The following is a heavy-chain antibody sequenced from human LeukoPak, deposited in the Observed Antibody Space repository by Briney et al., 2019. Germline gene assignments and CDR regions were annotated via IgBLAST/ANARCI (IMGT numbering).Heavy chain of an antibody. CDR3: VKDMKIKAAGYYFDY. V-gene: IGHV3-30*18. D-gene: IGHD6-13*01. Sequence: GGSLRLSCAASGFTFSDYGMHWVRQAPGKGLEWVAEIANDGRDKKYADSVRGRFTISRDNSKNTVYLQMNSLRAEDTAVFYCVKDMKIKAAGYYFDYWGQGTLVTVSS. CDR1: GFTFSDYG. CDR2: IANDGRDK. J-gene: IGHJ4*02.